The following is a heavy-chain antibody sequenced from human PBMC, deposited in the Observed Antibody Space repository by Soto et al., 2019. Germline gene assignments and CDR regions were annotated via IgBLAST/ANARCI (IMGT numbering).Heavy chain of an antibody. V-gene: IGHV1-18*01. CDR1: GYTFTSYG. J-gene: IGHJ4*02. CDR2: ISAYNGNT. Sequence: QVQLVQSGAEVKKPGASVKVSCKASGYTFTSYGISWVRQAPGQGLEWMGWISAYNGNTNYAQKLQGRVTMTTDTSTSTAYMELRSLRSDDTAVYYCARVGESITFFGVAPPGAQDYWGQGTLVTVSS. D-gene: IGHD3-3*01. CDR3: ARVGESITFFGVAPPGAQDY.